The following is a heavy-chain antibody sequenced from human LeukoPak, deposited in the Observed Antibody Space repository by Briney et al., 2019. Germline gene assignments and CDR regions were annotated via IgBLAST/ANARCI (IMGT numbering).Heavy chain of an antibody. CDR3: ASHIRATVTKGAFDI. D-gene: IGHD4-11*01. CDR2: ISAYNGYT. J-gene: IGHJ3*02. V-gene: IGHV1-18*01. CDR1: GYTFTSYG. Sequence: AAAKVSCKASGYTFTSYGIGWVRQAPGQGPEGMGWISAYNGYTNYAQMLRGRVTMTTDTSTSTAYMELRSLRSDDTAVYYCASHIRATVTKGAFDIWGQGTMVTVSS.